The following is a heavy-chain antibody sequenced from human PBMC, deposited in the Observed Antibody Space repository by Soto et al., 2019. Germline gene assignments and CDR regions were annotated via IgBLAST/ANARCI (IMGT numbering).Heavy chain of an antibody. CDR3: AREDRGRSPEEWLVCDAFDI. J-gene: IGHJ3*02. D-gene: IGHD6-19*01. CDR2: ISSSSSYI. Sequence: GGSLRLSCAASGFTFSSYSMNWVRQAPGKGLEWVSSISSSSSYIYYADSVKGRFTISRDNAKNSLYLQMNSLRAEDTAVYYCAREDRGRSPEEWLVCDAFDIWGQGTMVTVSS. CDR1: GFTFSSYS. V-gene: IGHV3-21*01.